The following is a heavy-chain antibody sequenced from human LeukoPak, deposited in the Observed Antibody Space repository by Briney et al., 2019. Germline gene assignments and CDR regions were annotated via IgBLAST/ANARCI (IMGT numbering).Heavy chain of an antibody. CDR3: ARELLLCGGDCNDY. Sequence: GGPLRLSCAASGFTFSDFEMNWVRQVPGKGLEWVSHIDGGGGSIFYADSVKGRFTVSRDNAKNSLYLQMNSLRVEDTAIYYCARELLLCGGDCNDYWGQGTLVTVSS. J-gene: IGHJ4*02. D-gene: IGHD2-21*02. CDR1: GFTFSDFE. CDR2: IDGGGGSI. V-gene: IGHV3-48*03.